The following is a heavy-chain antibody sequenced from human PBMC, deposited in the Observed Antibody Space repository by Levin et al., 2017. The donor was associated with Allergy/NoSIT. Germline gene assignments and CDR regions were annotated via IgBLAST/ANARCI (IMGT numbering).Heavy chain of an antibody. CDR3: ARDDGHGWSYAFDM. J-gene: IGHJ3*02. V-gene: IGHV3-21*01. CDR1: GFTFSSYS. D-gene: IGHD6-19*01. CDR2: ISSSSTYI. Sequence: HGESLKISCAASGFTFSSYSMNWVRQAPGKGLEWVSSISSSSTYIYYADSVKGRFTISRDNAKNSLYLQMNSLRAEDTAVYYCARDDGHGWSYAFDMWGQGTMVTVSS.